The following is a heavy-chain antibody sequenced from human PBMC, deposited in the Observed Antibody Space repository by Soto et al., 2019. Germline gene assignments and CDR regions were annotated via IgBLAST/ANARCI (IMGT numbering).Heavy chain of an antibody. V-gene: IGHV3-7*03. Sequence: GGSLRLSCAASGFTFSSYWMSWVRQAPGKGLEWVANIKQDGSEKYYVDSVKGRFTISRDNAKNSLYLQMNSLRAEDTDVYYCARDSGVAGARCYYYYMDVWGKGTTVTVSS. CDR2: IKQDGSEK. J-gene: IGHJ6*03. CDR1: GFTFSSYW. CDR3: ARDSGVAGARCYYYYMDV. D-gene: IGHD6-19*01.